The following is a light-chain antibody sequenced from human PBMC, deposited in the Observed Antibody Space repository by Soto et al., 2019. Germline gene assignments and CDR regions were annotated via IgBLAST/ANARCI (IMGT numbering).Light chain of an antibody. CDR1: QSVSSIY. V-gene: IGKV3-20*01. J-gene: IGKJ4*01. CDR2: GAS. CDR3: QQYGSSALT. Sequence: IVLTQSPGTLPLSPGERATLSCRASQSVSSIYLAWYQQKPGQAPRLLIYGASSRPTGIPDRFSGSGSGTDFTLTISRLEPEDFAGYYCQQYGSSALTFGGGTKVDIK.